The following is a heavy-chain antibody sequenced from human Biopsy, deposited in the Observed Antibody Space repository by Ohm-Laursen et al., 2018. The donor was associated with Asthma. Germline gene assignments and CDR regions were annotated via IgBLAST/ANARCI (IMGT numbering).Heavy chain of an antibody. V-gene: IGHV4-31*03. Sequence: SDTLSLTCTVSGDSITSGGCCWNWIRQHPGKGLEWIGYIHHSGTSYFNPSLKSRVSFSRDTSRNQFSLRLSSVTTADTAMHYCARIPRRSGSYFVDYWGQGTLVTVSS. D-gene: IGHD3-22*01. CDR3: ARIPRRSGSYFVDY. J-gene: IGHJ4*02. CDR1: GDSITSGGCC. CDR2: IHHSGTS.